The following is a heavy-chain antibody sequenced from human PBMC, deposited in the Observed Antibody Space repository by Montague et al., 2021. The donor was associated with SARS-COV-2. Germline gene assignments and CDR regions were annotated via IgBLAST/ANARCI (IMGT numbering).Heavy chain of an antibody. CDR2: IYSGGST. Sequence: SLRLSCAASGFTVSSNYMSWVRQAPGKGLEWVSVIYSGGSTYYADSVKRRFTISRHNSKNTLYLQMNSLRAEDTAVYYCARDLLAAAGGGAFDIWGQGTMVTVSS. J-gene: IGHJ3*02. CDR3: ARDLLAAAGGGAFDI. D-gene: IGHD6-13*01. CDR1: GFTVSSNY. V-gene: IGHV3-53*04.